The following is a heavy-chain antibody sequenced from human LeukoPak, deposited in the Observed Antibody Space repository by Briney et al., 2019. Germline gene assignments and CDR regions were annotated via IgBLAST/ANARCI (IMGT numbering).Heavy chain of an antibody. V-gene: IGHV4-59*01. D-gene: IGHD3-22*01. CDR2: IYYSGST. CDR3: VRSGYYHSRVYNWWFDP. Sequence: PSETLSLTCTVSGGSISSYFWSWIRQPPGKGLEWIGYIYYSGSTNYNPSLKSRVTISVDTSKNQFSLNLRSVTAADTAVYYCVRSGYYHSRVYNWWFDPWGQGTLVTVSS. J-gene: IGHJ5*02. CDR1: GGSISSYF.